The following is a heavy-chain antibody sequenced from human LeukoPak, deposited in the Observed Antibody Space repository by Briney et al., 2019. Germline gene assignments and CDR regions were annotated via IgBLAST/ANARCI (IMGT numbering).Heavy chain of an antibody. Sequence: SETLSLTCTVSGGSISSSSYNWGWIRQPPGKGLEWIGSIYYSGSTYYNPSLKSRVTISVDTSKNQFSLKLNSVTAADTAMYYCAIYGDSFFDYWGQGTLVTVSS. V-gene: IGHV4-39*01. CDR1: GGSISSSSYN. J-gene: IGHJ4*02. CDR3: AIYGDSFFDY. D-gene: IGHD4-17*01. CDR2: IYYSGST.